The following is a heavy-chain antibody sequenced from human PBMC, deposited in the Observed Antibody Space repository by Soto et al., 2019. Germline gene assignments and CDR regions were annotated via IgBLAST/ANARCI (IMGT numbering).Heavy chain of an antibody. V-gene: IGHV5-51*01. D-gene: IGHD6-6*01. CDR2: IYHGDAET. CDR3: ARLLASLRNGIDV. J-gene: IGHJ6*02. CDR1: GSSVNSNL. Sequence: PGESLKISCKGSGSSVNSNLITWVRQMPEKGLEWKGIIYHGDAETRFSPSFQGQVTISAEKTIATAYLQWSSLESPDTALYSCARLLASLRNGIDVWGQGAAVTFSS.